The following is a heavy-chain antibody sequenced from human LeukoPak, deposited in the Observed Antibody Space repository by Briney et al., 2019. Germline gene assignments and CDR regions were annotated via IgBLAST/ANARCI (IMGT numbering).Heavy chain of an antibody. CDR1: GFTFSTYC. Sequence: PGGSLRLSCAASGFTFSTYCMHWVRQAPGKGLEWVAVILYDGSNKYYADSVKGRFTISRDKSKNTLYLQMNSLRAEDTAVYYCAKDYSSSWFLDYWGQGTLVTVSS. D-gene: IGHD6-13*01. CDR2: ILYDGSNK. CDR3: AKDYSSSWFLDY. J-gene: IGHJ4*02. V-gene: IGHV3-30*18.